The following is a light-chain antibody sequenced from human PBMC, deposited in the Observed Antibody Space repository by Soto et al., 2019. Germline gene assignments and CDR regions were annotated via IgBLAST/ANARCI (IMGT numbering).Light chain of an antibody. CDR1: QSVSSNY. J-gene: IGKJ3*01. Sequence: EIVLTHSPGTLSFSPWERATLSFGASQSVSSNYLAWYQQRPGQAPRLLIYDASSRATGIPARFSGSGSGTDFTLTISSLAPEDFAVYYCHQRSNWPQTFGPGTKVDIK. CDR3: HQRSNWPQT. V-gene: IGKV3D-20*02. CDR2: DAS.